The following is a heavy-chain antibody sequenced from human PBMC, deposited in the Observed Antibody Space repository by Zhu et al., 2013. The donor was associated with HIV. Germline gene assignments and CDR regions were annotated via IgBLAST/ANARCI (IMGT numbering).Heavy chain of an antibody. CDR1: GGSISSTSW. D-gene: IGHD2-21*02. J-gene: IGHJ3*02. V-gene: IGHV4-4*02. CDR3: ARDPADVTVNDGFDI. CDR2: IYQSGTT. Sequence: VQLQESGPGLVKPSGTLSLTCAVSGGSISSTSWWNWVRQPPGKGLEWIGEIYQSGTTNYNPSLKSRLTISIDKSKNQFSLNLRSVTAADTAMYYCARDPADVTVNDGFDIWGQGTMVIVSS.